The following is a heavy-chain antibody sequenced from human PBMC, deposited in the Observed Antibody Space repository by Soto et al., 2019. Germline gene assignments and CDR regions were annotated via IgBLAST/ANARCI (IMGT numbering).Heavy chain of an antibody. CDR3: ARSSSGWYGAGAFDI. V-gene: IGHV3-53*04. J-gene: IGHJ3*02. Sequence: GGSLRLSCAASGFTVSSNYMSWVRQAPGKGLEWVSVIYSGGSTYYADSVKGRFTISRHNSKNTLYLQMNSLRAEDTAVYYCARSSSGWYGAGAFDIWGQGTMVTVSS. D-gene: IGHD6-19*01. CDR2: IYSGGST. CDR1: GFTVSSNY.